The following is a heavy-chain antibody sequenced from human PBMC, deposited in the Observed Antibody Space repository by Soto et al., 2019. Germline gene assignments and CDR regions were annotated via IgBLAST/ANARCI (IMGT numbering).Heavy chain of an antibody. J-gene: IGHJ6*02. CDR3: ARGDATKIVVTTYYAMDV. D-gene: IGHD3-9*01. V-gene: IGHV1-69*13. CDR2: IIPVFGTA. Sequence: SVKVCCKASGGSISNYGISWVRQDHRQGLEWMGGIIPVFGTANYAQKFQGRVTITADESTSIVYMDVTSLRSEDTAVYYCARGDATKIVVTTYYAMDVWGQGTTVTVSS. CDR1: GGSISNYG.